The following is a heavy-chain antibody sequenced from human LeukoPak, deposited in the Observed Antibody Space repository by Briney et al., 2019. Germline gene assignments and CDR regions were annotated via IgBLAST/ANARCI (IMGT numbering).Heavy chain of an antibody. Sequence: QTGGSLRLSCAASGFTFSSYGMNWVRQAPGKGLEWVSYISSSGSTIYYADSVKGRFTISRDNAKNSLYLQMNSLRAEDTAVYYCARGSGSYYVDYYYYGMDVWGQGTTVTVSS. CDR3: ARGSGSYYVDYYYYGMDV. CDR1: GFTFSSYG. D-gene: IGHD1-26*01. J-gene: IGHJ6*02. V-gene: IGHV3-48*03. CDR2: ISSSGSTI.